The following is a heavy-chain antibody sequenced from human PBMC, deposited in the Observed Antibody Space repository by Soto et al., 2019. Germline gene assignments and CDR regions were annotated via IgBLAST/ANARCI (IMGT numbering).Heavy chain of an antibody. Sequence: EVHLVEAGGGLVKPGESLTLSCAASGFTFGSFTLNWVRQAPGKGLEWVSSISSSSAYIYYAESVKGRFTISRDNARSTLYLQMNNLRVDDTAVYYCAKGFDYGDTKHIDHWGQGTLVTVSS. D-gene: IGHD4-17*01. CDR3: AKGFDYGDTKHIDH. CDR2: ISSSSAYI. V-gene: IGHV3-21*04. CDR1: GFTFGSFT. J-gene: IGHJ4*02.